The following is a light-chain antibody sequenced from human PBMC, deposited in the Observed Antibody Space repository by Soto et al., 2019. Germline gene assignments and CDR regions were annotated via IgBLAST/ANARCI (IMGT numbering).Light chain of an antibody. Sequence: IVLTQSPGTLSLSPGERATLSCRASQSVSSSYLAWYQQKPGQAPRLLIYGVSNRATGIPDRFSGSGSGTVFTLTISRLEPEDFAVYYCQQYGSSPPTFDQGTRLEIK. V-gene: IGKV3-20*01. CDR2: GVS. J-gene: IGKJ5*01. CDR1: QSVSSSY. CDR3: QQYGSSPPT.